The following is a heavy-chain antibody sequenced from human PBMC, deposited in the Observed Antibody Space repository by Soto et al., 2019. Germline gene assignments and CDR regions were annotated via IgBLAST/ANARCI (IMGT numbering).Heavy chain of an antibody. D-gene: IGHD5-12*01. CDR1: GHTFTSSG. V-gene: IGHV1-18*01. CDR2: ISAYNGNT. Sequence: GASVKVSCKASGHTFTSSGISWLRQAPGQGLEWVGWISAYNGNTNYAQNLQGRVTMTSDTSTNTAYMELRSLRSDDTAVYYCARDLNGYDFYYYYYGMDVWGQGTTVTVSS. CDR3: ARDLNGYDFYYYYYGMDV. J-gene: IGHJ6*02.